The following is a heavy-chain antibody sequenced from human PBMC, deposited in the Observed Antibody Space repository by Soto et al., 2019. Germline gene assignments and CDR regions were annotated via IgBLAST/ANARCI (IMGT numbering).Heavy chain of an antibody. CDR1: GGTFSSYA. J-gene: IGHJ6*02. Sequence: QVQLVQSGAEVKKPGSSVKVSCKASGGTFSSYAINWVRQAPGQGLEWMGGIIPIFGTADYAQKFQGRVKLTEDESTSTAYRELSSLRSEATAVYYCASRITGSANYYYGMDVWGQGTTVTVSS. V-gene: IGHV1-69*12. CDR2: IIPIFGTA. CDR3: ASRITGSANYYYGMDV. D-gene: IGHD1-20*01.